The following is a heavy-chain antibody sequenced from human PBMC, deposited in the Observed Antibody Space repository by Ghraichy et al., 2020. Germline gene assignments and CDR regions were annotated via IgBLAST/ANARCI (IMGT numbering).Heavy chain of an antibody. CDR1: GYSFTSYW. Sequence: ESLNISCKCSGYSFTSYWIGWVRQMPGKGLEWMGIIYPGDSDTRYSPSFQGQVTISADKSITTAYLQWSSLKASDTAMYYCARHISSSWNSPIGYWGQGTLVTVSS. J-gene: IGHJ4*02. CDR2: IYPGDSDT. V-gene: IGHV5-51*01. CDR3: ARHISSSWNSPIGY. D-gene: IGHD6-13*01.